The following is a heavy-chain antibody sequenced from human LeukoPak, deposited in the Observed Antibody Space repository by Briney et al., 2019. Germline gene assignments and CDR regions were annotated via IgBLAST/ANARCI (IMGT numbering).Heavy chain of an antibody. J-gene: IGHJ4*02. Sequence: PGGSLRLSCAASGFTFSSYGMHWVRQAPGKGLEWVAVIWYDGSNKYYADSVKGRFTISRDNSKNTLYLQMNSLRAEDTAVYYGASLEPPFDYWGQGTLVTVSS. CDR1: GFTFSSYG. CDR2: IWYDGSNK. D-gene: IGHD3-3*01. V-gene: IGHV3-33*01. CDR3: ASLEPPFDY.